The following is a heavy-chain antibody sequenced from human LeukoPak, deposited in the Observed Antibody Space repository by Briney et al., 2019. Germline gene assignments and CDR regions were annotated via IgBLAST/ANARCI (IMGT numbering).Heavy chain of an antibody. CDR3: ARGGVYSTSAVDY. Sequence: GWSLRLSCAASGFTFSTYWMHWVRQAPGKGLVWVSRINSDGSSTSYADSVRGRFTISRDYAKNTLYLQMNSLRAEDTAVYYCARGGVYSTSAVDYWGQGTLVTVSS. CDR1: GFTFSTYW. D-gene: IGHD6-6*01. CDR2: INSDGSST. V-gene: IGHV3-74*01. J-gene: IGHJ4*02.